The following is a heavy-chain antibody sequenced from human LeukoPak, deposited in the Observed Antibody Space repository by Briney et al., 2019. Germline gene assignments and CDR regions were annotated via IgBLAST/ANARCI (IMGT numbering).Heavy chain of an antibody. CDR3: ARDLAARRGWFDP. CDR1: GFTVSSNY. V-gene: IGHV3-53*01. Sequence: GGSLRLSCAASGFTVSSNYMSWVRQAPGKGLEWVSVIYSGGSTYYADSVKGRFTISRGNSKNTLYLQMNSLRAEDTAVYYCARDLAARRGWFDPWGQGTLVTVSS. CDR2: IYSGGST. J-gene: IGHJ5*02. D-gene: IGHD6-6*01.